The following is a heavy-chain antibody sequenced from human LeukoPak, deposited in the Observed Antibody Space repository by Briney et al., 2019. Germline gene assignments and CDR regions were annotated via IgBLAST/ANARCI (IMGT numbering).Heavy chain of an antibody. D-gene: IGHD1-26*01. CDR3: AGSGSYFRD. CDR1: GDSVSSNSGV. V-gene: IGHV6-1*01. J-gene: IGHJ4*02. CDR2: TYYRSKWYN. Sequence: SQTLSLTCVISGDSVSSNSGVWNWIRQSPSRGLEWLGRTYYRSKWYNDYAVSVKSRITINPDTSKNQFSLQLNSVTPEDTAVYYCAGSGSYFRDWGQGTQVTVSS.